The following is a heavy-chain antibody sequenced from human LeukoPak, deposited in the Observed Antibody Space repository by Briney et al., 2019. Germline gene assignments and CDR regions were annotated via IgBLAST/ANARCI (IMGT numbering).Heavy chain of an antibody. D-gene: IGHD2-2*01. V-gene: IGHV1-3*01. CDR1: GYTFTSYA. Sequence: APVKVSCKASGYTFTSYAMHWVRQAPGQRLEWMGWINAGNGNTKYSQKFQGRVTITRDTSASTAYMELSSLRSEDTAVYYCARVIGARYCSSTSCPDAFDIWGQGTMVTVSP. CDR2: INAGNGNT. CDR3: ARVIGARYCSSTSCPDAFDI. J-gene: IGHJ3*02.